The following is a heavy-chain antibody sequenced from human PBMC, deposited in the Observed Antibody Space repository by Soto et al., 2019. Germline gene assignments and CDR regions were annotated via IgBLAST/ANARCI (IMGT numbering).Heavy chain of an antibody. D-gene: IGHD3-10*01. CDR3: GRVRTPPNQPQDLRFAELLSVGAFDI. J-gene: IGHJ3*02. CDR2: ISSSSSTI. V-gene: IGHV3-48*02. Sequence: GGSLRLSCAASGFTFSSYSINWVRQAPWKGLEWVSYISSSSSTIYYADSVKGRFTISRDNAKNSLYLKMNSLRDEDTAVYYFGRVRTPPNQPQDLRFAELLSVGAFDICGQGTIVTVS. CDR1: GFTFSSYS.